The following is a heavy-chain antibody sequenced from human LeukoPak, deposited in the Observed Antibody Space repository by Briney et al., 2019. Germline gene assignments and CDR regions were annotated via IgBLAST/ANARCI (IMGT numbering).Heavy chain of an antibody. CDR1: GFTFSSYA. CDR3: AVSNWMDP. CDR2: ISFDGSDA. Sequence: QPGGSLRLSCAVSGFTFSSYAMTWVRQAPGKGLEWVSCISFDGSDATYADSVKGRFTISRDNAKNTLHLQMDSLTVEDTAVYYCAVSNWMDPWGQGTLVTVSS. J-gene: IGHJ5*02. V-gene: IGHV3-74*01.